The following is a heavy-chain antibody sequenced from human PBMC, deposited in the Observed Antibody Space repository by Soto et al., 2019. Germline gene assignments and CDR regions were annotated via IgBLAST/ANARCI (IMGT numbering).Heavy chain of an antibody. CDR2: IKESGFA. V-gene: IGHV4-34*01. CDR1: NGSFSDYF. CDR3: ARGKSSGPLYYFDT. Sequence: SETLSLTCGVYNGSFSDYFWNWIRQPPGKGLEWIGEIKESGFASYNPSLKRRVTMSVDTANNQFSLKVTSVTAADTAVYYCARGKSSGPLYYFDTWGQGTLVTVSS. D-gene: IGHD6-19*01. J-gene: IGHJ4*02.